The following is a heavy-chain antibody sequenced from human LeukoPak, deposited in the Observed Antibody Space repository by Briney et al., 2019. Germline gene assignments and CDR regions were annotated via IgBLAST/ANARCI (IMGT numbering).Heavy chain of an antibody. V-gene: IGHV1-18*01. J-gene: IGHJ6*03. D-gene: IGHD2-15*01. CDR2: ISASSGKT. CDR3: ARGTVSGQDYYYMDV. Sequence: ASVKVSCKASGYTINSYGINWVRQAPGQGLEWVGWISASSGKTNYAQKLQGRVTMTIDTSTSTVYMELRSLRSDDTAVYYCARGTVSGQDYYYMDVWGKGTTVTVSS. CDR1: GYTINSYG.